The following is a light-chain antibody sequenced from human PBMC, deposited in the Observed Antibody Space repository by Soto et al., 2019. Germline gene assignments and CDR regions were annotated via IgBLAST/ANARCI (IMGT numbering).Light chain of an antibody. J-gene: IGLJ3*02. V-gene: IGLV5-45*03. Sequence: QSVLTQPSSLSASPGASASLTCTLRSGINVGTNRIYWYQQKPGSPPLFLLRYKSDSDKQQGSGVPSRFSGSKDASANAGILLISGLQSEDEADYYCMIWHSNAWVFGGGTQLTVL. CDR2: YKSDSDK. CDR1: SGINVGTNR. CDR3: MIWHSNAWV.